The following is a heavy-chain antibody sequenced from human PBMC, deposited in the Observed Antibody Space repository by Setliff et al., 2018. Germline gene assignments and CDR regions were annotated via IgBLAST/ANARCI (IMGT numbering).Heavy chain of an antibody. V-gene: IGHV4-38-2*02. D-gene: IGHD3-22*01. CDR2: LFDGGSA. Sequence: SETLSLTCAVSGYSISNGFYWGWIRQSPVKGLEWIGSLFDGGSAYYSPSLKSRASISLDASKDQFALKLTSATAADTAVYYCARDPHYDPTYSLPGHAFDFWGQGIMVTVSS. J-gene: IGHJ3*01. CDR3: ARDPHYDPTYSLPGHAFDF. CDR1: GYSISNGFY.